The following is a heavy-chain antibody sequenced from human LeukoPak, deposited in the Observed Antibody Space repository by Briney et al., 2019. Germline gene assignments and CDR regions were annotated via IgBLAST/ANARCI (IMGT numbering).Heavy chain of an antibody. CDR1: GFSFSTYS. Sequence: GGSLRLSCAASGFSFSTYSMNWVRQAPGKGLEWVSSISSSSSYIYYADSVKGRFTISRDNAKNSVYLEMNSLRVEDTAVYYCARVPSGYWGQGTLVTVSS. V-gene: IGHV3-21*01. CDR3: ARVPSGY. J-gene: IGHJ4*02. CDR2: ISSSSSYI.